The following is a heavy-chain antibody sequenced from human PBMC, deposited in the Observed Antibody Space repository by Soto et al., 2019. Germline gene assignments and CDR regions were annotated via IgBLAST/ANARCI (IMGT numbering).Heavy chain of an antibody. CDR1: GYSFTNYG. CDR2: ISAYNGNT. CDR3: ARDRGVAPPVAGNTHYYYSMDV. J-gene: IGHJ6*03. Sequence: QDQLVQSGVEVKKPGASVKVSCKASGYSFTNYGITWVRQAPGQGFEWMGWISAYNGNTNYAQKFQGRVTLTPDGSKSTAYLELRSLRSDDTALYYCARDRGVAPPVAGNTHYYYSMDVWGKGTTVTVSS. D-gene: IGHD1-26*01. V-gene: IGHV1-18*01.